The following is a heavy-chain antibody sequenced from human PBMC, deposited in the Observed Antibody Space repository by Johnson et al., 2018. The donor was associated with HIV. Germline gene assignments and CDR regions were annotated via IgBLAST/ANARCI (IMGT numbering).Heavy chain of an antibody. J-gene: IGHJ3*02. D-gene: IGHD2/OR15-2a*01. V-gene: IGHV3-30*19. CDR2: ISYDGSNK. Sequence: QVQLVESGGGVVQPGRSLRLSCAASGFSFSSYGMHWVRQAPGKGLEWVAVISYDGSNKYYADYVKGRFTISRDNSKNTLYLQMNSLRTEDTAVYYCATEYFDIWGQGTMVTVSS. CDR3: ATEYFDI. CDR1: GFSFSSYG.